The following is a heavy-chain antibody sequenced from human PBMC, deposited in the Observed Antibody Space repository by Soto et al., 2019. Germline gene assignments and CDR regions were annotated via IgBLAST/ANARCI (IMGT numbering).Heavy chain of an antibody. CDR2: IYYRDMP. V-gene: IGHV4-30-4*01. J-gene: IGHJ4*02. CDR1: GGSISRGDYY. D-gene: IGHD3-16*01. CDR3: ARGSALLVYYFDY. Sequence: SETLSLTCNVSGGSISRGDYYWSWLRQPPGKGLEWIGYIYYRDMPYYNPYLKSRVSISFDTSKTQSSLKMPSVTAPDPAVYYWARGSALLVYYFDYGGQGTPVTVPS.